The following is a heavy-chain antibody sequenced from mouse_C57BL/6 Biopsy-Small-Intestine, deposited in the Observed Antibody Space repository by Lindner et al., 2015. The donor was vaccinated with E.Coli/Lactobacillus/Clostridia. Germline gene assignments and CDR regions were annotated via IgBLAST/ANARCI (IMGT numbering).Heavy chain of an antibody. CDR2: IYPGDGDT. CDR3: ARRTTVVARWYFDV. J-gene: IGHJ1*03. CDR1: GYAFSSYW. Sequence: VQLQESGAELVKPGASVKISCKASGYAFSSYWMNWVKQRPGKGLEWIGQIYPGDGDTNYNGKFKGKATLTADKSSSTAYMQFSSLTSEDSAIYYCARRTTVVARWYFDVWGTGTTVTVSS. V-gene: IGHV1-80*01. D-gene: IGHD1-1*01.